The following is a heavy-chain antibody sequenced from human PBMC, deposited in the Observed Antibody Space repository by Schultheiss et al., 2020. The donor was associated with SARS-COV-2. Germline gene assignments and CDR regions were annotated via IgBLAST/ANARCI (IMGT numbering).Heavy chain of an antibody. CDR1: GGSIINYY. CDR2: IYYSGST. D-gene: IGHD1-26*01. Sequence: SETLSLTCTVSGGSIINYYWTWIRQPPGKGLEWIGYIYYSGSTNYNPSLKSRVTISVDTSKNQFSLKLSSVTAADTAVYYCARDLGGGAGGWFDPWGQGTLVTVSS. J-gene: IGHJ5*02. V-gene: IGHV4-59*01. CDR3: ARDLGGGAGGWFDP.